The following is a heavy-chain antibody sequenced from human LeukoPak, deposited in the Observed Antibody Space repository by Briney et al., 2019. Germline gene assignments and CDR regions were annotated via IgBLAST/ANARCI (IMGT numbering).Heavy chain of an antibody. D-gene: IGHD3-22*01. J-gene: IGHJ4*02. CDR2: ISPYNGNT. V-gene: IGHV1-18*01. CDR1: GYTFTSYG. CDR3: ARMGVPYYYDSSGYSYFDY. Sequence: GASVKVSCKASGYTFTSYGISWVRQAPGQGLEWMGWISPYNGNTNYAQKLQGRVTMPTDTSTSTAYMELRSLRSDDTAVYYCARMGVPYYYDSSGYSYFDYWGQGTLVTVSS.